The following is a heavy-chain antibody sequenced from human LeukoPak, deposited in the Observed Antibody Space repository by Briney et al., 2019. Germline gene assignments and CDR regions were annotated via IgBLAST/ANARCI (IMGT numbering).Heavy chain of an antibody. CDR1: GLTFSSYG. CDR2: IRYDGSNK. J-gene: IGHJ4*02. Sequence: PGGSLRLSCAASGLTFSSYGMHWVRQAPGKGLEWVAFIRYDGSNKYYADSVKGRFTISRDNSKSTLYLQMNSLRAEDTAVYYCAKDRIGGAVAYYYFDYWGQGTLVTVSS. CDR3: AKDRIGGAVAYYYFDY. V-gene: IGHV3-30*02. D-gene: IGHD6-19*01.